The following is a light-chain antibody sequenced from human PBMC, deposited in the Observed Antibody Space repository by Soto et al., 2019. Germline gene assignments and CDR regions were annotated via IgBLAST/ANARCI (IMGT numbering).Light chain of an antibody. CDR1: SSDVGAYNF. Sequence: QSALTQPPSASGSPGQSVTISCTGTSSDVGAYNFVSWYQQQPGRAPRRIIYDVSQRPSGIPDRFSGSKSGNTASLTVSGLQAEDEADYYCSSYAMSNTYVFGTGTKLT. V-gene: IGLV2-8*01. CDR3: SSYAMSNTYV. CDR2: DVS. J-gene: IGLJ1*01.